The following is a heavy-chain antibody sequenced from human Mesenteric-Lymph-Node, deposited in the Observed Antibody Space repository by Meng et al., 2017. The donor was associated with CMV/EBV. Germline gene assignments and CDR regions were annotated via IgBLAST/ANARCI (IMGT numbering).Heavy chain of an antibody. CDR3: ARDRRYDILTGYNWYDAFDI. J-gene: IGHJ3*02. CDR2: INSDGSST. V-gene: IGHV3-74*01. CDR1: GFTFSSYW. Sequence: GESLKISCAASGFTFSSYWMHWVRQAPGKGLVWVSRINSDGSSTSYADSVTGRFTISRDNAKNTLYLQMNSLRAEDTAVYYCARDRRYDILTGYNWYDAFDIWGQGTMVTVSS. D-gene: IGHD3-9*01.